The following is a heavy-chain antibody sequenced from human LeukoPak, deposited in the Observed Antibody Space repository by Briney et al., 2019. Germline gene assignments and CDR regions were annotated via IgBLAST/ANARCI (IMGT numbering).Heavy chain of an antibody. Sequence: GGSLRLSCAASGFTFSRYWMSWVRQAPGKGLEWVANIKQDGSEKYYVDSVKGRFTISRDNARNSLHLQMNSLRAEDTAVYYCARDKVVGPTNFDYWGQGTLVTVSS. CDR3: ARDKVVGPTNFDY. CDR1: GFTFSRYW. D-gene: IGHD1-26*01. CDR2: IKQDGSEK. J-gene: IGHJ4*02. V-gene: IGHV3-7*03.